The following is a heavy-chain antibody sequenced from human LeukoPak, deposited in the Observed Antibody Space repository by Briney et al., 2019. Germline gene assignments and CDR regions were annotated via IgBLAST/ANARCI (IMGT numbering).Heavy chain of an antibody. V-gene: IGHV1-18*01. CDR2: ISAYNGNT. CDR3: ARAVDSSAFSSFQH. J-gene: IGHJ1*01. Sequence: ASVKVSCKASGYTFTSYGIGWVRQAPGQGLEWMGWISAYNGNTNYAQKLQGRVTMTTDTSTSTAYMELRSLRSDDTAVYYCARAVDSSAFSSFQHWGQGTLVTVSS. D-gene: IGHD3-22*01. CDR1: GYTFTSYG.